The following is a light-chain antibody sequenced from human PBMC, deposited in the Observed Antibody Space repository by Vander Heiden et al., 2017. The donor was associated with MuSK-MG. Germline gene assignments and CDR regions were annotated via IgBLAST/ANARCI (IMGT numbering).Light chain of an antibody. CDR1: QSISTF. Sequence: VTITCRASQSISTFLAWYQQKPGKAPKLLIYAAPTLHSGVPSRFSGSGSGTDFILTIRSLQPEDSATYYCLQSYSSLTWSFGQGTKVXIK. CDR2: AAP. J-gene: IGKJ1*01. V-gene: IGKV1-39*01. CDR3: LQSYSSLTWS.